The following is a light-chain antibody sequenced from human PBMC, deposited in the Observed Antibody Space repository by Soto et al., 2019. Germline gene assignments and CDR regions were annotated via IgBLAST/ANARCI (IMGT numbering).Light chain of an antibody. Sequence: QAVVTQSPSASASLGASVKLTCTLSSGHSTYAIAWHQQQPDKGPRYLMKLNSDGSHSKGDGIPDRFSGSSSGAERHLTISSLQSEDEADYYCQTWTTAIHEVVFGGGTKLTV. CDR2: LNSDGSH. CDR1: SGHSTYA. CDR3: QTWTTAIHEVV. V-gene: IGLV4-69*01. J-gene: IGLJ2*01.